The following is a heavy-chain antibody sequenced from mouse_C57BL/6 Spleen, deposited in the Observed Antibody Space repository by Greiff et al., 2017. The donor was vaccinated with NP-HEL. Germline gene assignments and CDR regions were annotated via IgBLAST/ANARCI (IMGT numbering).Heavy chain of an antibody. V-gene: IGHV1-19*01. Sequence: VQLQQSGPVLVKPGASVKMSCKASGYTFTDYYMNWVKQSHGKSLEWIGVINPYNGGTSYNQKFKGKATLTVDKSSSTAYMELNSLTSEDSAVYYCARGRGRDWFAYWGQGTLVTVSA. CDR1: GYTFTDYY. CDR3: ARGRGRDWFAY. J-gene: IGHJ3*01. CDR2: INPYNGGT.